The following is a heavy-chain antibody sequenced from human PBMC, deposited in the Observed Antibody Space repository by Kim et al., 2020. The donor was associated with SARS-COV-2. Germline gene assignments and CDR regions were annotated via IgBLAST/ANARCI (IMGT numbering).Heavy chain of an antibody. J-gene: IGHJ3*02. CDR3: ARIDGYNWNYEADAFDI. Sequence: GESLKISCKGSGYSFTIYWIGWVRQMPGKGLEWMGIIYPGDSDTRYSPSFQGQVTISADKSISTAYLQWSSLKASDTAMYYCARIDGYNWNYEADAFDIWGQGTMVTVSS. CDR1: GYSFTIYW. V-gene: IGHV5-51*01. CDR2: IYPGDSDT. D-gene: IGHD1-7*01.